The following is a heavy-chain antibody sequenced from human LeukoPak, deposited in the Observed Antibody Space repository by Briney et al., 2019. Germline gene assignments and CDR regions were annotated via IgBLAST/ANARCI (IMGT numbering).Heavy chain of an antibody. V-gene: IGHV3-23*01. CDR2: LSSSGLSP. CDR3: TKAGPDTYAFDI. CDR1: GXTFSTYA. J-gene: IGHJ3*02. D-gene: IGHD2/OR15-2a*01. Sequence: GRSLRLSCAASGXTFSTYAIHWVRQAPGKGLEWVSALSSSGLSPYYADSVKGRFSISRDISKNTLYLQMNSLRAEDTAVYYCTKAGPDTYAFDIWGQGTMVTVSS.